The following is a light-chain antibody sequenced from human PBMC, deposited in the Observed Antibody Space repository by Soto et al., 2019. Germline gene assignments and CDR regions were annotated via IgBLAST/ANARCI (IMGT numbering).Light chain of an antibody. J-gene: IGKJ5*01. CDR3: QQSYRTPT. CDR2: AAS. V-gene: IGKV1-5*01. CDR1: QSISSW. Sequence: DIQMTQSPSTLSASVGDRVTITCRASQSISSWLAWYQQKPGKAPKLLIYAASSLESGVPSRFSGSASGTEFTLTISSLQPDDFAIYFCQQSYRTPTFGQGTRLEI.